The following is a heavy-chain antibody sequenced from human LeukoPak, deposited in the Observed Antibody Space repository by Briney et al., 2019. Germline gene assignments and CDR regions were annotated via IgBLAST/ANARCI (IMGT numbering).Heavy chain of an antibody. D-gene: IGHD3-22*01. CDR2: ISGSAVTT. V-gene: IGHV3-23*01. J-gene: IGHJ3*02. CDR1: GFRFSSYA. Sequence: GGSLRLSCAASGFRFSSYAMNWIRQAPGKGLEWVSGISGSAVTTYYADSVKGRFTISRDNSKNTLYLQMNSLRAEDTAVYYCARGLDSSGGDAFDIWGQGTMVTVSS. CDR3: ARGLDSSGGDAFDI.